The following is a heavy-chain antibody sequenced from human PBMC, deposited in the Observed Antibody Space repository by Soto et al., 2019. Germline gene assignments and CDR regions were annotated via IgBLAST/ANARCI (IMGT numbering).Heavy chain of an antibody. J-gene: IGHJ4*02. V-gene: IGHV4-59*01. D-gene: IGHD4-17*01. CDR2: IYYSGST. CDR1: SGSISSYY. CDR3: ARQQNYGDYAFEY. Sequence: SETLSLTCTVSSGSISSYYWSWIRQPPGKGLEWIGYIYYSGSTIYNPSLKSRVTISVDTSKNQFSLRLSSVTAADTAVCYCARQQNYGDYAFEYWGQGTLVTVSS.